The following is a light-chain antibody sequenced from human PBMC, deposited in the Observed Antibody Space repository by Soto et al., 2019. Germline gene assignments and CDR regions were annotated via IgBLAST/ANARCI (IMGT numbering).Light chain of an antibody. CDR3: TSYTSSSAWV. CDR2: EVS. V-gene: IGLV2-14*01. J-gene: IGLJ3*02. Sequence: QSALTQPRSVSGSPGQSVTISCTGTSSDVGGYNYVSWYQQHPGKVPKLMIYEVSNRPSGASYRFSGSKSGNTASLTISGLQAEDEADYYCTSYTSSSAWVFGGGTQLTVL. CDR1: SSDVGGYNY.